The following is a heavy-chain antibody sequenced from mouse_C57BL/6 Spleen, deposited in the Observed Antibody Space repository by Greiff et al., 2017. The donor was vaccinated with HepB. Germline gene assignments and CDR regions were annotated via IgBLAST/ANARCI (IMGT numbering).Heavy chain of an antibody. D-gene: IGHD1-1*01. V-gene: IGHV1-82*01. CDR1: GYAFSSSW. Sequence: ESGPELVKPGASVKISCKASGYAFSSSWMNWVKQRPGKGLEWIGRIYPGDGDTNYNGKFKGKATLTADKSSSTAYMQLSSLTSEDSAVYFCAREGIYYYGSSYYWYFDVWGTGTTVTVSS. J-gene: IGHJ1*03. CDR3: AREGIYYYGSSYYWYFDV. CDR2: IYPGDGDT.